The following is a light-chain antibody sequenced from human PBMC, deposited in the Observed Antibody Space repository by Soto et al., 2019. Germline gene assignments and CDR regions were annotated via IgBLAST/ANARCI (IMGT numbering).Light chain of an antibody. CDR2: EVS. CDR3: MQSLQVPLT. Sequence: DIVMTQTPLSLSVTPGQSASFYCKSSQSLYSDGKTYLYWYVQKPGQPPQLLIYEVSNRFSGVTERFSGSGSGTDFTLKISRVEAEDVGVYYCMQSLQVPLTFGGGTKVEIK. J-gene: IGKJ4*01. V-gene: IGKV2D-29*01. CDR1: QSLYSDGKTY.